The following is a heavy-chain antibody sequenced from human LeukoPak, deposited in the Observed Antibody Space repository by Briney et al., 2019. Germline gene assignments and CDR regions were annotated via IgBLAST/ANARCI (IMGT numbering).Heavy chain of an antibody. CDR1: GFTFSSYS. V-gene: IGHV3-21*01. D-gene: IGHD7-27*01. CDR3: ARDRHWGLNWFDP. Sequence: GGPLRLSCAASGFTFSSYSMNRVRQAPGKGLEWVSSISSSSSYIYYADSVKGRFTISRDNAKNSLYLQMNSLRAEDTAVYYCARDRHWGLNWFDPWGQGTLVTVSS. CDR2: ISSSSSYI. J-gene: IGHJ5*02.